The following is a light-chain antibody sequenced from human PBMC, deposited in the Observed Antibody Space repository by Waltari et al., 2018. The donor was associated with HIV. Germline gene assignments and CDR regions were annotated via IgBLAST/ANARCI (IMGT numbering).Light chain of an antibody. Sequence: QSVLTQPPSASGTPGQSVTTSCSGNSSNIGPNSVYWYQQFPGTAPKLLIYRNNKRPSGVPDRFSGSKSGTSASLDISGLRSDDEAEYYCAAWDDTLTVVFGGGTKLTVL. J-gene: IGLJ2*01. CDR1: SSNIGPNS. CDR2: RNN. V-gene: IGLV1-47*01. CDR3: AAWDDTLTVV.